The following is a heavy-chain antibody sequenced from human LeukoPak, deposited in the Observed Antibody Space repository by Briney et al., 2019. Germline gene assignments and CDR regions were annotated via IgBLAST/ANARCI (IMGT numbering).Heavy chain of an antibody. Sequence: SQTLSLTCAISGDSVSSNSAAWNWIRQSPSRGLEWLGRTYYRSKWYNDYAGSVKSRITINPDTSKNQFSLQLNSVTPEDTAVYYCARVSGIKLELLRFDPWGQGTLVTVSS. CDR1: GDSVSSNSAA. CDR2: TYYRSKWYN. D-gene: IGHD1-7*01. CDR3: ARVSGIKLELLRFDP. J-gene: IGHJ5*02. V-gene: IGHV6-1*01.